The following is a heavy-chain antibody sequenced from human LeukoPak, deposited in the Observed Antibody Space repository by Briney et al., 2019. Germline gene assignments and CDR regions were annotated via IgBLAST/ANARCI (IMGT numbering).Heavy chain of an antibody. D-gene: IGHD6-19*01. CDR3: ARDEEQWLGNYFDY. V-gene: IGHV4-39*07. CDR2: IYYSGST. J-gene: IGHJ4*02. CDR1: GGSISSSSYY. Sequence: SETLSLTCTVSGGSISSSSYYWGWIRQPPGKGLEGIGSIYYSGSTYYNPSLKSRVTISVDTSKNQFSLKLSSVTAADTAVYYCARDEEQWLGNYFDYWGQGTLVTVSS.